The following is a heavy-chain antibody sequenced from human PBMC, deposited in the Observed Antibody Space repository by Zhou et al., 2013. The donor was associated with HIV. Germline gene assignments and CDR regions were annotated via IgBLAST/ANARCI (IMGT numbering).Heavy chain of an antibody. D-gene: IGHD1-1*01. CDR2: FDPDDGQG. Sequence: QVQLLQSGAEVKKPGDSVIISCKVSGYTLSELSLHWVRLSAGKRLEWMGRFDPDDGQGIYSERFQGRLSLIEDTSTDTAYMYLSRLTSDDSAVYFCATERQLEQPLKNTFHVWGRGTGLTVSS. CDR1: GYTLSELS. V-gene: IGHV1-24*01. CDR3: ATERQLEQPLKNTFHV. J-gene: IGHJ3*01.